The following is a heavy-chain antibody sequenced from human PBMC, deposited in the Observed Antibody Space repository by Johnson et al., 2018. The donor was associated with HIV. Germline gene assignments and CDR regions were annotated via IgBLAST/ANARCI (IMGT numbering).Heavy chain of an antibody. Sequence: QVQLVESGGGLVKPGGSLRLSCAASGFTFSSYAMHWVRQAPGKGLEWVAVISYDGSNKYYADSVKGRFTISRDNAKNSLYLQMNSLRAEDTALYYCAKGPAATDAFDIWGQGTLVTVSS. V-gene: IGHV3-30-3*01. CDR1: GFTFSSYA. D-gene: IGHD2-2*01. CDR3: AKGPAATDAFDI. CDR2: ISYDGSNK. J-gene: IGHJ3*02.